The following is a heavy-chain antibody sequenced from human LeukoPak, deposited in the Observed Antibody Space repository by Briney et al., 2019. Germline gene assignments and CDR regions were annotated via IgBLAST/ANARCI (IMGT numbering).Heavy chain of an antibody. CDR3: AVFGTARMTSDYYFDF. CDR1: RYTFTAYY. D-gene: IGHD3-3*01. CDR2: LNPNSGGT. J-gene: IGHJ4*02. V-gene: IGHV1-2*06. Sequence: ASVKVSCKASRYTFTAYYMHWVRQAPGQGLEWMGRLNPNSGGTNYARKFPGRVTMTRDTSISTAYMELSRLIFDDTAVYYCAVFGTARMTSDYYFDFWGQGTLVTVSS.